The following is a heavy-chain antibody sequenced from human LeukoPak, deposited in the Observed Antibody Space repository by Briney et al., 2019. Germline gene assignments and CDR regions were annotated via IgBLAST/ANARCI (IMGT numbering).Heavy chain of an antibody. CDR2: ISSSGSTI. V-gene: IGHV3-48*03. CDR1: GFTFSSYA. Sequence: GGSLRLSCAASGFTFSSYAMNWVRQAPGKGLEWVSYISSSGSTIYYADSVKGRFTISRDNAKNSLYLQMNSLRAEDTAVYYCARDRVAASRGMDVWGKGTTVTISS. J-gene: IGHJ6*03. CDR3: ARDRVAASRGMDV. D-gene: IGHD6-13*01.